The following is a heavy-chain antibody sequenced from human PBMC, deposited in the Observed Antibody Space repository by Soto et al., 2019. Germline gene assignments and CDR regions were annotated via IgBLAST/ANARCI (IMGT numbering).Heavy chain of an antibody. CDR3: ARGPVDAGHMDV. D-gene: IGHD6-13*01. V-gene: IGHV3-7*01. CDR1: GFTFSSYW. J-gene: IGHJ6*04. Sequence: GGSLRLSCAASGFTFSSYWMSWVRQAPGKGLEWVANIKQDGSGKYYVDSVKGRFTISRDNAKNSLYLEMNSRRAEDTAVYYCARGPVDAGHMDVWGKGTTVTVSS. CDR2: IKQDGSGK.